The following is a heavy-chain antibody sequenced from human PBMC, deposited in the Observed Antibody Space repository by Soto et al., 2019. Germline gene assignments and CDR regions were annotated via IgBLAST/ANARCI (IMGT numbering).Heavy chain of an antibody. V-gene: IGHV4-59*01. D-gene: IGHD6-19*01. CDR2: IYDSGST. Sequence: QLQLQESGPGLVKPSESLSLTCTVSGASISGNYWSWIRQPPGKDLEWIGYIYDSGSTNYSPSLQSRVTMSIDRSKNQFSLALTSVTAADTAVYFCARYRRGTGWYYLDYWGQGILVTVSS. J-gene: IGHJ4*02. CDR1: GASISGNY. CDR3: ARYRRGTGWYYLDY.